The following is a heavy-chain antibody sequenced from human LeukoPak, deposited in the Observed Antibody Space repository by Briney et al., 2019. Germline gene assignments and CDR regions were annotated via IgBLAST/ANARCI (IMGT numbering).Heavy chain of an antibody. Sequence: SETLSLTCSVSGGSISSYYWSWIRQPPGKGLEWIGYIYYSGRTNYNPSLKSRVTISVDKSKNQFSLKLSSVTAADTAVYYCAAYYYDIMDAFDIWGQGTMVTVSS. CDR1: GGSISSYY. D-gene: IGHD3-22*01. V-gene: IGHV4-59*12. CDR3: AAYYYDIMDAFDI. J-gene: IGHJ3*02. CDR2: IYYSGRT.